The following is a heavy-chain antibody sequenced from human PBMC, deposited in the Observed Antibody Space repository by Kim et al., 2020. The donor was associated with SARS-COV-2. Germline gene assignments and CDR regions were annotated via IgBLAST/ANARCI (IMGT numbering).Heavy chain of an antibody. CDR1: GFMFGDYG. V-gene: IGHV3-33*05. Sequence: GGSLRLSCAASGFMFGDYGLHWVRQAPGKGLEWVALISYDGSDDFYGDSVKGLFIVSRDNFKNTVYLQMNSLRAEDTAVYYCARDFASNIRDPGDYALGFWGRGTLVTVSS. CDR3: ARDFASNIRDPGDYALGF. D-gene: IGHD4-17*01. J-gene: IGHJ1*01. CDR2: ISYDGSDD.